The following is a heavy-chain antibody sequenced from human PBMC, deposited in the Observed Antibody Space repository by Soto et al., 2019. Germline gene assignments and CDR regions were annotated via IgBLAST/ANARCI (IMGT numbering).Heavy chain of an antibody. D-gene: IGHD3-16*01. V-gene: IGHV3-30*18. CDR3: ANDLGGGRAFDI. CDR1: GFTFSSYG. J-gene: IGHJ3*02. Sequence: PGGSLRLSCAASGFTFSSYGMHWVRQAPGKGLEWVAVISYDGSNKYYADSVKGRFTISRDNSKNTLYLQMNSLRAEDTAVYYCANDLGGGRAFDIWGQGTMVTASS. CDR2: ISYDGSNK.